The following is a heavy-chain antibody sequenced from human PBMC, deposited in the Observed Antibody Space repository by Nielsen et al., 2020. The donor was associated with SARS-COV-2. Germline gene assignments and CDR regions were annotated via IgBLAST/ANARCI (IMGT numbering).Heavy chain of an antibody. CDR2: INWNGGST. V-gene: IGHV3-20*01. Sequence: GGSLRLSCAASGFTFDDYGMSWVRQAPGKGLEWASGINWNGGSTGYADSVKGRFTISRDNAKNSLYLQMNSLRAEDTALYHCARVGGYGLLWFGELLSWGQGTLVTVSS. CDR3: ARVGGYGLLWFGELLS. J-gene: IGHJ5*02. CDR1: GFTFDDYG. D-gene: IGHD3-10*01.